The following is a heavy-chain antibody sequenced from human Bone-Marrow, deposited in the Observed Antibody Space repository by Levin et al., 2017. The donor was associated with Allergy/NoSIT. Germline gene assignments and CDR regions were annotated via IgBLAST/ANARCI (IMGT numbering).Heavy chain of an antibody. J-gene: IGHJ5*02. CDR1: GFTVSRFA. CDR3: VKDIRWELPWGRFEA. Sequence: QTGGSLRLSCATSGFTVSRFAMSWVRQTPGKGLEWVSGISGSSDFTYYADSVEGRFTVSRDNSKNTVYLQMSSLRPEDTAIYYCVKDIRWELPWGRFEAWGQGTLVTVSS. V-gene: IGHV3-23*01. D-gene: IGHD1-7*01. CDR2: ISGSSDFT.